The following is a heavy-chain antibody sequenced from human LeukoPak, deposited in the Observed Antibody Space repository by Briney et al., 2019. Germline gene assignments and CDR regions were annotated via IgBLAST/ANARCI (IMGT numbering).Heavy chain of an antibody. CDR2: IYTSGST. J-gene: IGHJ5*02. CDR1: GGSISGYY. CDR3: ARALVVPAAKGHWFDP. D-gene: IGHD2-2*01. Sequence: SETLSLTCTVSGGSISGYYWSWIRQPAGKGLEWIGRIYTSGSTNYNPSLKSRVTMSVDTSKNQFSLKLSSVTAADTAVYYCARALVVPAAKGHWFDPWGQGTLVTVSS. V-gene: IGHV4-4*07.